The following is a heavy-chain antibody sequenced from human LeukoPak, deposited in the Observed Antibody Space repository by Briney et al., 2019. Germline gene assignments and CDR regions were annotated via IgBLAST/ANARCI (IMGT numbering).Heavy chain of an antibody. Sequence: PGRSLRLSCAASGFTFSNYAMHWVRQAPGKGLEWVAVISYDGSNKYYTDSVKGRFTISRDNSKNTLYLQTNSLRAEDTAVYYCARDGDCSGGSCYQLGDYWGQGTLVTVSS. CDR3: ARDGDCSGGSCYQLGDY. CDR2: ISYDGSNK. D-gene: IGHD2-15*01. J-gene: IGHJ4*02. CDR1: GFTFSNYA. V-gene: IGHV3-30-3*01.